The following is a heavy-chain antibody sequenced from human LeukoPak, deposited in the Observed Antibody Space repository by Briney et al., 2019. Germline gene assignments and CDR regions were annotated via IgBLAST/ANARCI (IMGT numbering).Heavy chain of an antibody. Sequence: GRSLRLSCAASGFTFDDYAMHWVRQAPGKGLEWVSGISWNGGSIGYADSVKGRFTISRDNAKNSLYLQMNSLRAEDTALYYCAKDRDSSSAGLDYWGQGTLVTVSS. V-gene: IGHV3-9*01. CDR1: GFTFDDYA. J-gene: IGHJ4*02. D-gene: IGHD6-6*01. CDR2: ISWNGGSI. CDR3: AKDRDSSSAGLDY.